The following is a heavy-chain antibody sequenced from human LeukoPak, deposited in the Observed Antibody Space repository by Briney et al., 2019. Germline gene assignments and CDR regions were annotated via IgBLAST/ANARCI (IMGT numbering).Heavy chain of an antibody. CDR2: IYYSGST. CDR1: GGSISSSSYY. D-gene: IGHD2-2*01. V-gene: IGHV4-39*01. Sequence: NSSETLSLTCTVSGGSISSSSYYWGWIRQPPGKGLEWIGSIYYSGSTYYNPSLKSRVTISVDTSKNQFSLKLSSVTAADTAVYYCAGRRSCTSCYVTFDYWGQGTLVTVSS. J-gene: IGHJ4*02. CDR3: AGRRSCTSCYVTFDY.